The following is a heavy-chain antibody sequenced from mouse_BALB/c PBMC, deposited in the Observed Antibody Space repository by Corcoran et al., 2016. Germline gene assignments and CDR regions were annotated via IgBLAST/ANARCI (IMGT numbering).Heavy chain of an antibody. Sequence: EVQLQQSGPELVKPGASMKISCKASGYSFTGYTMNWVKPSHGKNLEWIGLINPYNGGTSYNQKFKGKATLTVDKSSSTAYMELLSLTSEDSAVYYCARSNYGNYGDYYAMDYWGQGTSVTVSS. CDR3: ARSNYGNYGDYYAMDY. J-gene: IGHJ4*01. D-gene: IGHD2-1*01. V-gene: IGHV1-18*01. CDR2: INPYNGGT. CDR1: GYSFTGYT.